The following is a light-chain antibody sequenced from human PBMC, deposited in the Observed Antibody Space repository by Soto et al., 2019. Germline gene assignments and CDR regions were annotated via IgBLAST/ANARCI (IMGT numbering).Light chain of an antibody. CDR3: SSYTRSTTLV. CDR1: SSDVGAYNY. V-gene: IGLV2-14*01. J-gene: IGLJ2*01. CDR2: EVS. Sequence: QSALTQPASVSGSPGQSITISCTGTSSDVGAYNYVSWYQQHPGKAPKLMIYEVSNRPSGVSHRFSGSKSGNTASLTISGLQAEDEADYYCSSYTRSTTLVFGGGTKLTVL.